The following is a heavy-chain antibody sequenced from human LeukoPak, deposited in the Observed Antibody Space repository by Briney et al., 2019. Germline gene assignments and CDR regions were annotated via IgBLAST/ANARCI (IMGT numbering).Heavy chain of an antibody. CDR2: INSDGSST. J-gene: IGHJ4*02. Sequence: GGSLRLSCAASGFTFSSYWMHWVRQAPGKGLVWVSRINSDGSSTSYADSMKGRFTISRDNAKNTLYLQMNSLRAEDTAVYYCARVTLDYYDSSATDYWGQGTLVTVSS. D-gene: IGHD3-22*01. V-gene: IGHV3-74*01. CDR3: ARVTLDYYDSSATDY. CDR1: GFTFSSYW.